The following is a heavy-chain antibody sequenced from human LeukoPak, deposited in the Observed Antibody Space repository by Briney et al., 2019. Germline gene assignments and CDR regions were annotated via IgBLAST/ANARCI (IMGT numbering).Heavy chain of an antibody. CDR1: GFTFITYS. CDR3: ARVALVSGPSYGSESEAADY. Sequence: PWGSLRLSCAASGFTFITYSMNWVRQAPGKGLEWVSSISSSSSYIYYADSVRGRFTISRDNPKNSLYLQMNSLRAEDTAVYYCARVALVSGPSYGSESEAADYWGQGTLVTVSS. V-gene: IGHV3-21*01. J-gene: IGHJ4*02. D-gene: IGHD3-10*01. CDR2: ISSSSSYI.